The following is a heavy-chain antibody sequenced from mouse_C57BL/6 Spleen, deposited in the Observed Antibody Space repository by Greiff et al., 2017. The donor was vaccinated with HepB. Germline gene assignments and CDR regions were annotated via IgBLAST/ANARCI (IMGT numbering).Heavy chain of an antibody. CDR3: ARSHYYGSSYGYFDV. Sequence: VKLQESGPGLVQPSQSLSITCTVSGFSLTSYGVHWVRQSPGKGLEWLGVIWSGGSTDYNAAFISRLSISKDNSKSHVFFKMNSLQADDAAIYYCARSHYYGSSYGYFDVWGTGTTVTVSS. CDR2: IWSGGST. J-gene: IGHJ1*03. V-gene: IGHV2-2*01. CDR1: GFSLTSYG. D-gene: IGHD1-1*01.